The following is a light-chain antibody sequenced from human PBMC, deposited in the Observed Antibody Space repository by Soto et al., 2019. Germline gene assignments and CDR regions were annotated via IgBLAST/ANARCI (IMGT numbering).Light chain of an antibody. V-gene: IGLV7-46*01. CDR3: LLSYRGNYV. Sequence: QAVVTQEPAVNVSPGGTVTLTCGSSTGCDTTGHYPCWFQQKPGQAPRALVYDTANSSSWTPARFSGSLLGGKAALTLSGAQPEDEAEYYCLLSYRGNYVFGTGPKV. CDR2: DTA. J-gene: IGLJ1*01. CDR1: TGCDTTGHY.